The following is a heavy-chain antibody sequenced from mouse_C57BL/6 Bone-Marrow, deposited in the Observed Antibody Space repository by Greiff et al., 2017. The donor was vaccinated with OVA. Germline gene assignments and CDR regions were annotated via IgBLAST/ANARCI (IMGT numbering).Heavy chain of an antibody. J-gene: IGHJ2*01. CDR3: ARYPAYYSNSYYFDY. D-gene: IGHD2-5*01. CDR2: LYPGSGNP. CDR1: GYTFTDYY. V-gene: IGHV1-76*01. Sequence: VQLQQSGAELVRPGASVKLSCKASGYTFTDYYINWVKQRPGQGLEWIARLYPGSGNPSYNEKFKGKATLTAEKSSSTAYMQLSSLTSEDSAVYFCARYPAYYSNSYYFDYWGQGTTLTVSS.